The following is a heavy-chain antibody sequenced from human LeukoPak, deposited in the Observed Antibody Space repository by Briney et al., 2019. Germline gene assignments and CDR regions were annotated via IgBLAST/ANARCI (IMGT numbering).Heavy chain of an antibody. Sequence: ASVKVSCKASGYTFTSYGISWVRQAPGQGLEWMGWINTNTGNPTYAQGFTGRFVFSLDTPVSTAYLQISSLKAEDIAVYYCARASGSEDYFDYWGQGTLVTVSS. V-gene: IGHV7-4-1*02. J-gene: IGHJ4*02. CDR2: INTNTGNP. CDR3: ARASGSEDYFDY. D-gene: IGHD3-22*01. CDR1: GYTFTSYG.